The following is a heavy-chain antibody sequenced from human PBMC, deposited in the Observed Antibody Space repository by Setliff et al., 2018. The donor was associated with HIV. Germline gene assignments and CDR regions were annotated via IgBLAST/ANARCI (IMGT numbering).Heavy chain of an antibody. Sequence: KTSETLSLTCTVSGDYISSDDYYWGWIRQAPGKGLEWMGFIHDNGKAFYDTALKSRLTMYADTSRTQFYLNLRSVTASDTAVYYCVRYRSKIDWFDPWGQGILVTVSS. J-gene: IGHJ5*02. CDR1: GDYISSDDYY. D-gene: IGHD1-26*01. CDR2: IHDNGKA. CDR3: VRYRSKIDWFDP. V-gene: IGHV4-39*01.